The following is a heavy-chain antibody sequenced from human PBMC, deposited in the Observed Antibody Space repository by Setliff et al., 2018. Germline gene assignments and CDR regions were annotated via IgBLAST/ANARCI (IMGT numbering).Heavy chain of an antibody. CDR2: FSESGGT. J-gene: IGHJ3*02. CDR3: ARVPRFTDTRNAFDI. D-gene: IGHD5-18*01. CDR1: GGSISSRSYY. Sequence: SETLSLTCTVSGGSISSRSYYWAWIRQPPGKGLECIGSFSESGGTYYNPSLKSRVTISLDMSKNQFSLRLNSVTAADTAVYYCARVPRFTDTRNAFDIWGQGTMVTVSS. V-gene: IGHV4-39*07.